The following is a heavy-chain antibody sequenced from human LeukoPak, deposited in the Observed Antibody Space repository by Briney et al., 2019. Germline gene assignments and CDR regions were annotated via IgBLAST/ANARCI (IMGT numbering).Heavy chain of an antibody. CDR2: ISGSGSNT. CDR1: GFTFSNYA. D-gene: IGHD2-8*01. CDR3: AKAPVSHYYYYGMDV. Sequence: GGSLRLSCAASGFTFSNYAMTWVRQAPGKGLEWVSAISGSGSNTYNADSVKGRFTISRDNSKNTLYLQMSSLRAGDTAVYYCAKAPVSHYYYYGMDVWGQGTTVTVSS. J-gene: IGHJ6*02. V-gene: IGHV3-23*01.